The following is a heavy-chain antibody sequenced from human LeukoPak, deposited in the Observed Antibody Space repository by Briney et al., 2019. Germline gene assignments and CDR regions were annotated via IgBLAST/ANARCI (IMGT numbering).Heavy chain of an antibody. CDR3: ARPLTSGWYGSGAFDI. Sequence: SETLSLTCAVYGGPFSGYYWSWIRQPPGKGLEWIGEINHSGSTNYNPSLKSRVTISVDTSKNQFSLKLSSVTAADTAVYYCARPLTSGWYGSGAFDIWGQGTMVTVSS. J-gene: IGHJ3*02. D-gene: IGHD6-19*01. CDR2: INHSGST. CDR1: GGPFSGYY. V-gene: IGHV4-34*01.